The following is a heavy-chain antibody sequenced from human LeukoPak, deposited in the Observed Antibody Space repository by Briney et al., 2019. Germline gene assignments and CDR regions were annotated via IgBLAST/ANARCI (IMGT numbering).Heavy chain of an antibody. CDR3: ARWVTADRGKKDAFDI. V-gene: IGHV5-51*01. D-gene: IGHD2-21*02. CDR2: IYPGDSDT. Sequence: ESLKISCTASGYSFTTYWIGWVRQMPGKGLEWMGIIYPGDSDTRYSPSFEGQVTISADKSISTAYLQWSSLKASDTAIYHCARWVTADRGKKDAFDIWGQGTMVTVSS. J-gene: IGHJ3*02. CDR1: GYSFTTYW.